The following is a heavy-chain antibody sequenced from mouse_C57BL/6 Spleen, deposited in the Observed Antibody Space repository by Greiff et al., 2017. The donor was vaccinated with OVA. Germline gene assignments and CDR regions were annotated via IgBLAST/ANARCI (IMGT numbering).Heavy chain of an antibody. CDR3: ARDTTVVAPFDY. D-gene: IGHD1-1*01. Sequence: EVQRVESGGDLVKPGGSLKLSCAASGFTFSSYGMSWVRQTPDKRLEWVATISSGGSYTYYPDSVKGRFTISRDNAKNTLYLQMSSLKSEDTAMYYCARDTTVVAPFDYWGQGTTLTVSS. V-gene: IGHV5-6*01. CDR2: ISSGGSYT. J-gene: IGHJ2*01. CDR1: GFTFSSYG.